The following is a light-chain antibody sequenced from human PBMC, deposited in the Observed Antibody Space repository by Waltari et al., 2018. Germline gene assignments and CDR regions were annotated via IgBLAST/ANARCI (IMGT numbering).Light chain of an antibody. CDR2: YNT. CDR1: SSNIGRNT. V-gene: IGLV1-44*01. J-gene: IGLJ2*01. CDR3: SVWDDSLNGVI. Sequence: QSVLNQPPSASGTPRPRVTITCSGCSSNIGRNTANWYQHVPGPAHKLLIYYNTRRPSGVPDRFSGSMSDTSASLAISGLQSEDEATYYCSVWDDSLNGVIFGGGTNLAVL.